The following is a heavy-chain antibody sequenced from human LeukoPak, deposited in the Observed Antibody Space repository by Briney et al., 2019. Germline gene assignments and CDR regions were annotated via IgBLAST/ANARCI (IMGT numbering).Heavy chain of an antibody. CDR3: AKEKTGWSGVIDS. CDR2: ISSSGSGVSI. Sequence: GGSLRLSCEASGLTFSSHAMNWVRQAPGKGLEWVSGISSSGSGVSIHYADSVMGRFTISRDNSKNTLHLQMNSLRAEDTGIYYCAKEKTGWSGVIDSWGQGTQVTVSS. D-gene: IGHD6-19*01. J-gene: IGHJ4*02. V-gene: IGHV3-23*01. CDR1: GLTFSSHA.